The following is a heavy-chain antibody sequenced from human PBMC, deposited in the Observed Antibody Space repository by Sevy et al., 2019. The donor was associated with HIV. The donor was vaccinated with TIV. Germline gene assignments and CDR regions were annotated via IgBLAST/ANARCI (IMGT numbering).Heavy chain of an antibody. V-gene: IGHV3-30*02. CDR3: AKAEQYCGGDCFSDY. CDR1: GFTFSSYG. Sequence: GGSLRLSCAASGFTFSSYGMHWVRQAPGKGLEWVAFIRYDGSNKYYADSVKGRFTISRDNSKNTLYLQMNSLRAKETAVYYCAKAEQYCGGDCFSDYWGQGTLVTVSS. CDR2: IRYDGSNK. J-gene: IGHJ4*02. D-gene: IGHD2-21*01.